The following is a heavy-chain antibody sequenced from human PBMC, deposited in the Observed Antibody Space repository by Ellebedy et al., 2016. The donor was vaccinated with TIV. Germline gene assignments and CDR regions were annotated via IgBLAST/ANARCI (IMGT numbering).Heavy chain of an antibody. V-gene: IGHV3-23*01. Sequence: GGSLRLSXAASGFTFSSYAMSWVRQAPGKGLEWVSAISGSGGSIYYADSVKGRFTISRDNAKNSLYLQMNSLRDEDTAVYYCARFLEWLLDYWGQGTLVTVSS. CDR3: ARFLEWLLDY. CDR1: GFTFSSYA. D-gene: IGHD3-3*01. CDR2: ISGSGGSI. J-gene: IGHJ4*02.